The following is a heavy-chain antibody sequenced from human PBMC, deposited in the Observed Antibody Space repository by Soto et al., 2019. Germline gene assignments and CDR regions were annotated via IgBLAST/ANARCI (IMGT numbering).Heavy chain of an antibody. CDR1: GRSFCPYS. CDR2: IRSSRMTI. Sequence: GGSLRLTCEAIGRSFCPYSMSWACQASGKGLEWVSNIRSSRMTIYYADAVNGRSTISRHNAKNSLDLLMHGLRDEDTASYFCARMDQVPNNDYYYFYMDVWGAGTSVTVYS. J-gene: IGHJ6*03. V-gene: IGHV3-48*02. D-gene: IGHD2-2*03. CDR3: ARMDQVPNNDYYYFYMDV.